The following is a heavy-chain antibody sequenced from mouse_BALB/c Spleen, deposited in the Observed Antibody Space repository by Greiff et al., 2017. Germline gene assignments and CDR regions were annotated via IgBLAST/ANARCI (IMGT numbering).Heavy chain of an antibody. CDR3: ARSPRATDYYAMDY. CDR2: INPYNDGT. CDR1: GYTFTSYV. J-gene: IGHJ4*01. D-gene: IGHD3-1*01. V-gene: IGHV1-14*01. Sequence: VQLQQSGPELVKPGASVKMSCKASGYTFTSYVMHWVKQKPGQGLEWIGYINPYNDGTKYNEKFKGKATLTSDKSSSTAYMELSSLTSEDSAVYYCARSPRATDYYAMDYWGQGTSVTVSS.